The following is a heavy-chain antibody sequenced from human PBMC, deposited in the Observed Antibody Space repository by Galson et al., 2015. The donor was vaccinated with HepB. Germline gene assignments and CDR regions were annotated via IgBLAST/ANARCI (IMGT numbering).Heavy chain of an antibody. J-gene: IGHJ4*02. V-gene: IGHV3-53*01. Sequence: SLRLSCAASGFTFSSYWMSWVRQAPGKGLEWVSIIYIGGSTYYADSVKGRFTISRDNSKNTLYLQMNSLRAEDTAVYYCARVVGLQFFDYWGQGTLVTVSS. CDR3: ARVVGLQFFDY. CDR1: GFTFSSYW. D-gene: IGHD5-24*01. CDR2: IYIGGST.